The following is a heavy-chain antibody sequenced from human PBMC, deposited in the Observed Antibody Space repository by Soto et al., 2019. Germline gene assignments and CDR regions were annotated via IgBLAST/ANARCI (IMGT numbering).Heavy chain of an antibody. CDR1: GFSLRDYG. V-gene: IGHV3-30*17. CDR3: ERDTTGGYFHYDY. D-gene: IGHD1-26*01. Sequence: LWGSLRLSCAASGFSLRDYGMHWVRQAPGKGLEYVAAVSDDGSEQYYADSVRGRFTISRDNSKNTVYLQLDSLTTGDTAVYYCERDTTGGYFHYDYWGQGALVTVSS. CDR2: VSDDGSEQ. J-gene: IGHJ4*02.